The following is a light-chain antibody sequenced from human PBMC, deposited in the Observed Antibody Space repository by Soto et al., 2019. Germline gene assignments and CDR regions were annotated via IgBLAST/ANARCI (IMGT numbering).Light chain of an antibody. J-gene: IGKJ1*01. CDR3: QQYDGYSPQT. Sequence: DIQMTQSPSTLSASVGDRVTITCRASQSVRNWLAWYHQKPGRAPQLLIYDSSTLEPGVPSRFRGSGSGTDFTLTINGLQPYDFATYYCQQYDGYSPQTFGQGTKVDIK. CDR2: DSS. V-gene: IGKV1-5*01. CDR1: QSVRNW.